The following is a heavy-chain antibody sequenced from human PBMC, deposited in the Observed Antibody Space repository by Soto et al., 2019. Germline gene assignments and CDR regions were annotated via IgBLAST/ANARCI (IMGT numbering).Heavy chain of an antibody. CDR1: GVTDSSYY. CDR2: IYRGDST. CDR3: ARKSYYVDSGFYDF. V-gene: IGHV3-66*01. Sequence: AAQPLSCAPSGVTDSSYYMSWVRQTPGKGLEWVSVIYRGDSTYYADSVKGRFTISRDNSKNSLYLQMDSLRADDTAVYYCARKSYYVDSGFYDFWGQGALVTVSS. D-gene: IGHD3-22*01. J-gene: IGHJ4*02.